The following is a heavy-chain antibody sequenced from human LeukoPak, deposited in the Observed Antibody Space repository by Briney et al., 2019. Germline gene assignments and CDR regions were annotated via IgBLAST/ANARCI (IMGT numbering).Heavy chain of an antibody. J-gene: IGHJ3*02. CDR1: GGSISSYY. CDR2: IYYSGST. Sequence: SETLSLTCTVSGGSISSYYWSWIRQPPGKGLEWIGYIYYSGSTNYNPSLKSQVTISVDTSKNQFSLKLSSVTAADTAVYYCARAVYCGGDCYSGAFDIWGQGTMVTVSS. D-gene: IGHD2-21*02. V-gene: IGHV4-59*01. CDR3: ARAVYCGGDCYSGAFDI.